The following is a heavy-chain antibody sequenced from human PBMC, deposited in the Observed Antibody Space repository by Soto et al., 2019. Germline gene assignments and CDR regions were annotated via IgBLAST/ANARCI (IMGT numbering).Heavy chain of an antibody. J-gene: IGHJ4*02. D-gene: IGHD5-12*01. CDR2: IVPTVDTS. Sequence: QVQLVQSGAEVRQPASSVKVSCKTSGATFSSYAITWVRQAPGQGLEWMGGIVPTVDTSTYAQKFQGRVTITADKFTNTVYMELSSLRSDDTAGYYCVRVVAIPGYPDNWGQGTLVTVSS. CDR1: GATFSSYA. V-gene: IGHV1-69*14. CDR3: VRVVAIPGYPDN.